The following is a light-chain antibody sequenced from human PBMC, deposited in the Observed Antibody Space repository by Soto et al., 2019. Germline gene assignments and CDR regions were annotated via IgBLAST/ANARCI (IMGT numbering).Light chain of an antibody. V-gene: IGLV2-14*01. J-gene: IGLJ2*01. Sequence: QSALTQPASVSGSPGQSITISCTGTSSDVGGYNYDSWYQQHPGKAPKLMIYDVSSRPSGVSNRFSGSKSGNTASLTISGLQAEDEADYYCSSYTSISSLLFGGGTKVTVL. CDR3: SSYTSISSLL. CDR2: DVS. CDR1: SSDVGGYNY.